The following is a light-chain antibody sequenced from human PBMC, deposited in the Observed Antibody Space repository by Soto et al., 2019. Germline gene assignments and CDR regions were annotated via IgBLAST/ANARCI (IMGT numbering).Light chain of an antibody. V-gene: IGKV3-15*01. Sequence: EIVMTQSPATLSVSPGERVTLSCRASQSVTRNLAWYQHIPGQSPRLLISAASSGATGLPSRFSGSGSGTDFTLTISSLQSEDAAVYYCQQYHHWPVTFGGGTKVEIK. CDR2: AAS. CDR1: QSVTRN. CDR3: QQYHHWPVT. J-gene: IGKJ4*01.